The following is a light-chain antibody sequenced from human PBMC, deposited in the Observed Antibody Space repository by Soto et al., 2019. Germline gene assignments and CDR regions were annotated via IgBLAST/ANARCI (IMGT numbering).Light chain of an antibody. CDR1: QSVRSH. J-gene: IGKJ4*01. Sequence: EVVMTQSPATLSVSPGERATLSCRASQSVRSHLAWYQQKPGQAPGLLIFGASTRATGVPARFSGSESGTEFTLTISSLQSEDVAVYFCQQYNDWPRTFGGGTKVEIK. V-gene: IGKV3-15*01. CDR3: QQYNDWPRT. CDR2: GAS.